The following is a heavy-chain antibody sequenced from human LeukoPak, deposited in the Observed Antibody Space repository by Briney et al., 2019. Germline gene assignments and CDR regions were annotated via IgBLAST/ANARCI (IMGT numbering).Heavy chain of an antibody. CDR3: AKSLPHLRAFDY. J-gene: IGHJ4*02. V-gene: IGHV3-30*02. Sequence: GGSLRLPCAASGFSFSNYWMSWVRQAPGKGLEWVAFIRYDGSNKYYADSVKGRFTISRDNSKNTLYLQMNSLRAEDTAVYYCAKSLPHLRAFDYWGQGTLVTVSS. CDR2: IRYDGSNK. CDR1: GFSFSNYW.